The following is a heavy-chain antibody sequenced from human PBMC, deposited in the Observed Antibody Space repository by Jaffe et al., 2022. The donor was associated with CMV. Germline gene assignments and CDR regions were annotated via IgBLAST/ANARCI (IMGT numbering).Heavy chain of an antibody. J-gene: IGHJ5*02. D-gene: IGHD6-19*01. CDR1: GGSFSDYY. Sequence: QVQLQQWGAGLLKPSETLSLTCGVYGGSFSDYYWNWIRQPPGKGLEWIGEINPSGITNYNPSLKSRVNIAVDTSTNQLSLRLSSVTAADTALYYCARGPRLHLGWYHLWFDPWGQGTLVTVSS. V-gene: IGHV4-34*01. CDR3: ARGPRLHLGWYHLWFDP. CDR2: INPSGIT.